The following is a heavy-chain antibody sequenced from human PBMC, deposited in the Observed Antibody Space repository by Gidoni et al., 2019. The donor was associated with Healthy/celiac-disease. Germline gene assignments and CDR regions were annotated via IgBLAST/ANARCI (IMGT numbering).Heavy chain of an antibody. J-gene: IGHJ6*02. CDR1: GGTFSSYT. V-gene: IGHV1-69*02. CDR2: IIPILGIS. Sequence: LVQSGAEVKKPGSSVKVFCKASGGTFSSYTISWVRQAPGQGLEWMGRIIPILGISNYAQKFQDRVTITADKSTSTAYMELSSMRSEDTAVYYCSRGPAVGGTEPPYYYYGMDVWGQGTTGTVSS. D-gene: IGHD1-26*01. CDR3: SRGPAVGGTEPPYYYYGMDV.